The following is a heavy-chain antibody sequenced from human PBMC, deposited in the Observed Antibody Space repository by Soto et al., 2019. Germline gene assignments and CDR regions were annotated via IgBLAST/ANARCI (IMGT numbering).Heavy chain of an antibody. CDR2: IYYSGST. D-gene: IGHD6-6*01. CDR1: GGSISSYY. V-gene: IGHV4-59*01. CDR3: ASASTSQTHHFDY. Sequence: ASETLSLTCTVSGGSISSYYWSWIRQPPGKGLEWIGYIYYSGSTNYNPSLKSRVSISVDTSKNQFSLKLSSATAADMAVYYCASASTSQTHHFDYWGQGTLVTVSS. J-gene: IGHJ4*02.